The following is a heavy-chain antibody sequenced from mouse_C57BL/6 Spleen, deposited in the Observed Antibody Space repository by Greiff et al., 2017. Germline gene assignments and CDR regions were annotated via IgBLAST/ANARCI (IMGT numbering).Heavy chain of an antibody. J-gene: IGHJ3*01. CDR1: GIDFSRYW. D-gene: IGHD1-1*01. CDR3: ASGYYGSSYPAWFAY. V-gene: IGHV4-1*01. CDR2: INPDSSTI. Sequence: EVKLLESGGGLVQPGGSLKLSCAASGIDFSRYWMSWVRRAPGKGLEWIGEINPDSSTINYAPSLKDKFIISRDNAKNTLYLQMSKVRAEDTALYYCASGYYGSSYPAWFAYWGQGTLVTVSA.